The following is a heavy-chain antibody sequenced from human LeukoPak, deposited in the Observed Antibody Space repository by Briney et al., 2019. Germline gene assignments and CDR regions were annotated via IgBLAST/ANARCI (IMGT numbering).Heavy chain of an antibody. D-gene: IGHD5-18*01. J-gene: IGHJ5*02. Sequence: SETLSLTCTVSGGSISSFYGSWIRQPPGKGLEWIGYIYYSGNTNYNPSLKSRVTISVDTSKNKFSLKLRSVTAADTAAYYCARHVGYGNNWFDPWGQGTLVTVSS. CDR3: ARHVGYGNNWFDP. CDR2: IYYSGNT. CDR1: GGSISSFY. V-gene: IGHV4-59*08.